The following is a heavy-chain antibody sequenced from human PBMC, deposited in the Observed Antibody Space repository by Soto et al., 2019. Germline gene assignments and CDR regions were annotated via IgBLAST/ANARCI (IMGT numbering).Heavy chain of an antibody. CDR3: ARARGRSSGWGAYYYYGLDV. CDR1: GGSFSCYY. CDR2: INHGGTT. J-gene: IGHJ6*02. V-gene: IGHV4-34*01. Sequence: PSETLSLTCAVYGGSFSCYYWTWIRQPPGKGLEWIGQINHGGTTIYNPSLKSRVTMSIDTSKNQFSLRVTSVTAADTAVYYCARARGRSSGWGAYYYYGLDVWGQGTTVTVSS. D-gene: IGHD6-19*01.